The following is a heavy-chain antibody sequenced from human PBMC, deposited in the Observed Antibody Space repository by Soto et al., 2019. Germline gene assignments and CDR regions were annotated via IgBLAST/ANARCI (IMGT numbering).Heavy chain of an antibody. CDR2: IKEDRGVR. CDR1: GFTFSRSW. V-gene: IGHV3-7*01. J-gene: IGHJ6*04. Sequence: EVHLVESGGGLVQPGGSLRLSCAASGFTFSRSWMAWVLQTPGKGLEWLANIKEDRGVRNHVDSVTGRFSISRDNAKNSVFVQMNSLRAEDTAVDYWARDFLKGRHDVLRKGSTVTVSS. CDR3: ARDFLKGRHDV.